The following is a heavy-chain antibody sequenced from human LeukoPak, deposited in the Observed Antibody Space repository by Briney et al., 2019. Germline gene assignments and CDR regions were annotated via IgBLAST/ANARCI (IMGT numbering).Heavy chain of an antibody. D-gene: IGHD5-18*01. J-gene: IGHJ4*02. V-gene: IGHV4-39*07. Sequence: SETLSLTCTVSGGSISSSSYYWGWIRQPPGKGLEWIGSIYYSGSTYYNPSLKSRVTISVDTSKDQFSLKLSSVTAADTAVYYCARVDWGVATANFDYWGQGTLVTVSS. CDR3: ARVDWGVATANFDY. CDR1: GGSISSSSYY. CDR2: IYYSGST.